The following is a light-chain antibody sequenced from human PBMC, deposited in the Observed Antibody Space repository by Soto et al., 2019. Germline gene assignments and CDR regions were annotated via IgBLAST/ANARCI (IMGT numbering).Light chain of an antibody. J-gene: IGKJ4*01. Sequence: ELVLTQSPATLSLSPGERATLSCRASQSVSSYLAWYQQKPGQAPRLLIYDASNRATGIPARFSGSGSGTDFTLTISSLEPEDFAVYYCQQRSNWPPLTFGGGTKVDI. CDR3: QQRSNWPPLT. CDR2: DAS. CDR1: QSVSSY. V-gene: IGKV3-11*01.